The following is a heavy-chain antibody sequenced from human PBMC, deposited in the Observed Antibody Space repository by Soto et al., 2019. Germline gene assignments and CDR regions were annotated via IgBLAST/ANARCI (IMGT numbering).Heavy chain of an antibody. CDR1: SDSISSYY. D-gene: IGHD6-19*01. CDR2: TDYSGNT. V-gene: IGHV4-59*08. CDR3: ARAVGDPLYYLDY. J-gene: IGHJ4*02. Sequence: QVQLQESGPGLVRPSETLSLTCTVSSDSISSYYWIWIRQSPAKGLECIGYTDYSGNTNYNPSLKSRVTISGDTSKNQFSLRLSSVTAADPAVYYCARAVGDPLYYLDYWGQGTLVTVSA.